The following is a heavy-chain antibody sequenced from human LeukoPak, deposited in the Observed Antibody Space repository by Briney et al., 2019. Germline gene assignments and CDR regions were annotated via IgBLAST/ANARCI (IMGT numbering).Heavy chain of an antibody. V-gene: IGHV4-4*07. CDR3: AREDGSGRLDY. Sequence: PSETLSLTCTVSGGSISSYYWTWIRQPAGEGLEWAGRIYPSGSTNYNPSLKSRATMSVDTSKNLFSLKLSSVTAADTAVYYCAREDGSGRLDYWGQGTLVTVSS. CDR1: GGSISSYY. CDR2: IYPSGST. D-gene: IGHD3-10*01. J-gene: IGHJ4*02.